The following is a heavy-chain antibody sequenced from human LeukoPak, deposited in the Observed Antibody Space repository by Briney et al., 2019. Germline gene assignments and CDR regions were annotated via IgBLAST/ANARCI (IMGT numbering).Heavy chain of an antibody. CDR3: TRDLGPRRMI. J-gene: IGHJ2*01. V-gene: IGHV3-48*04. CDR2: VSAGSRTN. Sequence: GGSLRLSCAASGLSVSSNIMHWVREAPGGRLEWLAYVSAGSRTNFSAHSLKGRFTICRDNARESLFLQMNSLRTADTAVYYCTRDLGPRRMIWGRSTLVLVSS. CDR1: GLSVSSNI.